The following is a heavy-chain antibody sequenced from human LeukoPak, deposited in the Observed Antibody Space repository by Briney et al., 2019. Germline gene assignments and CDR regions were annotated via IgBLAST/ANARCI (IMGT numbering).Heavy chain of an antibody. V-gene: IGHV1-46*01. CDR2: INPSGGST. CDR3: AREHCGGDCYRPYYYYGMDV. CDR1: GHTFTSYY. D-gene: IGHD2-21*02. J-gene: IGHJ6*02. Sequence: ASVKVSCKASGHTFTSYYMHWVRQAPGQGLEWMGIINPSGGSTSYAQKFQGRVTMTRDTSTSTVYMELSSLRSEDTAVYYCAREHCGGDCYRPYYYYGMDVWGQGTTVTVSS.